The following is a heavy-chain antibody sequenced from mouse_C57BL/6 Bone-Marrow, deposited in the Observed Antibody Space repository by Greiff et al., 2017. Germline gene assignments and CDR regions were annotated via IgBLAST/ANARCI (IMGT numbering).Heavy chain of an antibody. J-gene: IGHJ4*01. D-gene: IGHD3-2*02. CDR3: ARSQATLLMDY. CDR2: IYPGGGYT. Sequence: VQLQQSGAELVRPGTSVKMSCKASGYNFTNYWIGWAKQRPGHGLEWIGDIYPGGGYTNYNEKLKGKATLTADKSSSTAYMQFSSLTSEDSAIYYCARSQATLLMDYWGQGTSVTVSS. CDR1: GYNFTNYW. V-gene: IGHV1-63*01.